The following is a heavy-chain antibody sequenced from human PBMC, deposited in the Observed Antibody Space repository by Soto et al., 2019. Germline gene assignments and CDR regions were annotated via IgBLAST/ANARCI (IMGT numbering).Heavy chain of an antibody. D-gene: IGHD3-22*01. Sequence: SETLSLTCTVSGGYICSGDYYWSWIRQPPGKGLEWIGYIYYSGSTYYNPSLKSRVTISVDTSKNQFSLKLSSVTAADTAVYYCARGLEDYYDSSGQTPLDAFDIWGQGTMVTLSS. CDR2: IYYSGST. J-gene: IGHJ3*02. CDR1: GGYICSGDYY. V-gene: IGHV4-30-4*01. CDR3: ARGLEDYYDSSGQTPLDAFDI.